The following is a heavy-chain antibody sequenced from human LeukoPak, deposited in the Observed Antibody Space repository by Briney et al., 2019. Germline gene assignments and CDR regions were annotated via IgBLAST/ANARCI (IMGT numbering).Heavy chain of an antibody. CDR3: ATERQGYFDY. V-gene: IGHV3-43*01. CDR1: GFTFDDYT. J-gene: IGHJ4*02. CDR2: ITWDGGST. Sequence: GGSLRLSCAASGFTFDDYTMHWVRQAPGKGLEWVSLITWDGGSTYYADSVKGRFTISRDNSKNSLYLQMNSLRTEDTALYYCATERQGYFDYWGQGTLVTISS.